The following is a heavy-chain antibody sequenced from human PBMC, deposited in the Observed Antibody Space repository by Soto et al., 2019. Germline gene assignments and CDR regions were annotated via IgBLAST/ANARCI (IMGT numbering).Heavy chain of an antibody. J-gene: IGHJ4*02. D-gene: IGHD2-15*01. V-gene: IGHV3-30*09. CDR2: ISYDGSKE. Sequence: QEQMVQSGGGVVQPGRSLRLSCAASPFTFRSYSMHWVRRAPGKGLEWVTSISYDGSKESYADSVKGRFAVSRDNSKNTLYLQMNSLRPEDTAVYYCARYCNGGACYSASLDYWGQGTQVTVSS. CDR3: ARYCNGGACYSASLDY. CDR1: PFTFRSYS.